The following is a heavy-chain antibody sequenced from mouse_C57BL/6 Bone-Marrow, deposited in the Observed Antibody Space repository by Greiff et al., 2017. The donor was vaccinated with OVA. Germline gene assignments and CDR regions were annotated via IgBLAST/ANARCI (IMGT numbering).Heavy chain of an antibody. V-gene: IGHV5-12*01. J-gene: IGHJ4*01. Sequence: EVKLQESGGGLVQPGGSLKLSCAASGFTFSDFYMYWIRQTPEKRLEWVAYISNGGGSTYYPDTEKGRFTISRDNAKNTLYLQMSRLKSEDTAMYYCARLDAMDYWGQGTSVTVSS. CDR1: GFTFSDFY. CDR3: ARLDAMDY. CDR2: ISNGGGST.